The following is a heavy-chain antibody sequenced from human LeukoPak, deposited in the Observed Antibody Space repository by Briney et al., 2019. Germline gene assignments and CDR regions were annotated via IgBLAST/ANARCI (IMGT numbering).Heavy chain of an antibody. Sequence: GGSLRLSCAASGFILRSYAMSWVRQAPGKGLEWVSAISGSGGSTYYADSVRGRFTISRDNSKNTLYVQMNSLRVEDTAVYYCAEVESSYCRIWGQGTLVTVSS. CDR2: ISGSGGST. CDR3: AEVESSYCRI. D-gene: IGHD3-10*01. V-gene: IGHV3-23*01. J-gene: IGHJ4*01. CDR1: GFILRSYA.